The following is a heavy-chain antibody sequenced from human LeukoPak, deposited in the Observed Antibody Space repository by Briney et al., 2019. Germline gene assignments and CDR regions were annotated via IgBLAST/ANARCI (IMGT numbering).Heavy chain of an antibody. J-gene: IGHJ5*02. D-gene: IGHD2-21*01. Sequence: SETLSLTCTVSGGSISSYYWSWIRQPPGKGLEWIGYIYYSGSTNYNPSLKSRVTISVDTSKNQFSLKLSSVTAADTAVYYCARGYISDYNWFDPRGQGTLVIVSS. CDR3: ARGYISDYNWFDP. CDR1: GGSISSYY. CDR2: IYYSGST. V-gene: IGHV4-59*01.